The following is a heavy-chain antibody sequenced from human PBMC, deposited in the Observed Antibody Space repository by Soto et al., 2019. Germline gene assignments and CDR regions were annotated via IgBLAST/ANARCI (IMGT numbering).Heavy chain of an antibody. D-gene: IGHD1-26*01. Sequence: GASLRLSCSPSGFLFSDYAMQWVGQAPWKGLEYVSGISSNGGTTYYADSVKGRFTISRDNSKNTLYFQMSSLRAEDTAVYYCVKVHSGSDFEYWGQGNVVTVSS. J-gene: IGHJ4*02. CDR2: ISSNGGTT. CDR1: GFLFSDYA. CDR3: VKVHSGSDFEY. V-gene: IGHV3-64D*06.